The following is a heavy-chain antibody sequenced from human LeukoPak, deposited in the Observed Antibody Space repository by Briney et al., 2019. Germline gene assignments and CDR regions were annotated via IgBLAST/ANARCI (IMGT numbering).Heavy chain of an antibody. V-gene: IGHV1-69*05. D-gene: IGHD3-3*01. CDR3: ARDARITIFGVDRTTNYYYYMDV. J-gene: IGHJ6*03. Sequence: ASVKVSCKASGGTFSSYAISWVRQAPGQGLEWMGGIIPIFGTANYAQKFQGRVTITTDKSTSTAYMELSSLRSEDTAVYYCARDARITIFGVDRTTNYYYYMDVWGKGTTVTVSS. CDR1: GGTFSSYA. CDR2: IIPIFGTA.